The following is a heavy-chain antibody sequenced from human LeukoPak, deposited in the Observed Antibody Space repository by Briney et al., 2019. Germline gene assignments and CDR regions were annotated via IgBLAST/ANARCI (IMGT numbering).Heavy chain of an antibody. J-gene: IGHJ4*02. Sequence: SETLSLTCTVSGGSISSYYWSWIRQPAGKGLEWIGRIYTSGSTNYNPSLKSRVTMSVDTSKNQFSLKLSSVTAADTAVYYCARGRERFYYGDYDNWGQGTLVTVSS. D-gene: IGHD4-17*01. V-gene: IGHV4-4*07. CDR1: GGSISSYY. CDR2: IYTSGST. CDR3: ARGRERFYYGDYDN.